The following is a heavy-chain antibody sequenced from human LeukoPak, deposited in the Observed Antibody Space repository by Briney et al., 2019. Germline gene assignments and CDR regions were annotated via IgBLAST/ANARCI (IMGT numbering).Heavy chain of an antibody. Sequence: GGSLRLSCAASGFTFSSYDMSWVRQAPGKGLEWVSATSASGGSTYYAESVKGRFTISRDNSKNTLYLQMNSLRAEDTAVYYCAKRSDYGGDWKYFDYWGQGTLVTVSS. CDR2: TSASGGST. J-gene: IGHJ4*02. CDR1: GFTFSSYD. CDR3: AKRSDYGGDWKYFDY. V-gene: IGHV3-23*01. D-gene: IGHD4-23*01.